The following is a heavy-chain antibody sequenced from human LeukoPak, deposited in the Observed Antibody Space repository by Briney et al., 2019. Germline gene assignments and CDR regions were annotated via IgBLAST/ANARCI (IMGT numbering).Heavy chain of an antibody. CDR1: GGTFSSYT. CDR2: IIPILGIA. D-gene: IGHD2-2*01. V-gene: IGHV1-69*02. Sequence: SVKVSCKASGGTFSSYTISWVRQAPGQGLEWMGRIIPILGIANYAQKFQGRVTITADKSTSTAYMELSSLRSEDTAVYYCARGLVSTGCSRYCAFDIWGQGTMVTVSS. J-gene: IGHJ3*02. CDR3: ARGLVSTGCSRYCAFDI.